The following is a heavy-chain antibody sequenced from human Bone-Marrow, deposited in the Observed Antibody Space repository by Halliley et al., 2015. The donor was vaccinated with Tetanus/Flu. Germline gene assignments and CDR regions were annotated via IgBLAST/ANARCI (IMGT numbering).Heavy chain of an antibody. CDR3: ARRAFRYFDRDAFDI. CDR1: GFTFNTYV. CDR2: ISTSSSYI. J-gene: IGHJ3*02. D-gene: IGHD3-9*01. Sequence: SLRLSCAASGFTFNTYVMNWVRQAPGKGLEWVSSISTSSSYIYYADSVKGRFTVSRDNARNSLYLQMNSLRAEDAAVYYCARRAFRYFDRDAFDIWGHGTTVSVSS. V-gene: IGHV3-21*01.